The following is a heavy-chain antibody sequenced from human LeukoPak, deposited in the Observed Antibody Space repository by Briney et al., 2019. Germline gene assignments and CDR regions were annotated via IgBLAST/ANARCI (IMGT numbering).Heavy chain of an antibody. CDR1: GFTFSSYG. Sequence: GGSLRLSCAASGFTFSSYGMHWVRQAPGKGLEWVSGISWNSGSIGYADSVKGRFTISRDNAKNSLYLQMNSLRAEDTAVYYCARDLGDGYNFGGYFDYWGQGTLVTVSS. CDR2: ISWNSGSI. J-gene: IGHJ4*02. CDR3: ARDLGDGYNFGGYFDY. V-gene: IGHV3-9*01. D-gene: IGHD5-24*01.